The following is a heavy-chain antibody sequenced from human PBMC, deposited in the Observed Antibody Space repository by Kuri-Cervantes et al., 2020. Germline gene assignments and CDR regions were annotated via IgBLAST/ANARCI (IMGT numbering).Heavy chain of an antibody. J-gene: IGHJ6*01. CDR2: ISYDGSNK. V-gene: IGHV3-30-3*01. CDR3: TIGRGSSSSGYYYYGMDV. CDR1: GFTFSSYA. D-gene: IGHD6-6*01. Sequence: GESLKISCAASGFTFSSYAMHWVRQAPGKGLEWVAVISYDGSNKYYADPVKGRFTISRDNSKNPLYLQMNSLRAEDTAVYYCTIGRGSSSSGYYYYGMDVWGQGTTVTVSS.